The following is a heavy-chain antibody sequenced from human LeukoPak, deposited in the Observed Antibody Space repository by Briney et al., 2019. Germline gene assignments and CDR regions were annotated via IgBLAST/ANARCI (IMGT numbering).Heavy chain of an antibody. CDR2: INSDGSTI. CDR3: ARARQGSIDY. V-gene: IGHV3-74*01. CDR1: GFTFSSYW. Sequence: GGSLRLSCAASGFTFSSYWMHWVRQAPGKGLVWVSRINSDGSTITYADSVKGRFTISRDNAKSTLYLQMNSLRAEDTALYYCARARQGSIDYWGQGTLVTVSS. J-gene: IGHJ4*02.